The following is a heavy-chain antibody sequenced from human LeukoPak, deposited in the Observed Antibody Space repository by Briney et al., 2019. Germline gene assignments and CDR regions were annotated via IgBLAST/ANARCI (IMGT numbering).Heavy chain of an antibody. CDR3: ASSVVRGIIITFDY. V-gene: IGHV4-30-2*01. CDR1: GGSITSAGYS. Sequence: PSETLCRTRGVSGGSITSAGYSWNWIRQPPGKGRVWIGYIYSCGNLQYNPALKSPVTISMDRSKKQFSLNLSSVPAADTAVYYCASSVVRGIIITFDYWGKGPLITVFS. CDR2: IYSCGNL. J-gene: IGHJ4*02. D-gene: IGHD3-10*01.